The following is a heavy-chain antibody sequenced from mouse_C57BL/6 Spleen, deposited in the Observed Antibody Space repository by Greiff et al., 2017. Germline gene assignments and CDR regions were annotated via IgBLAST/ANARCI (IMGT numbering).Heavy chain of an antibody. Sequence: VQRVESGAELVKPGASVKMSCKASGYTFTSYWITWVKQRPGQGLEWIGDIYPGSGSTNYNEKFKSKATLTVDTSSSTAYMQLSSLTSEDSAVYYCAREGIYDGYFDVWGTGTTVTVSS. CDR1: GYTFTSYW. J-gene: IGHJ1*03. CDR2: IYPGSGST. CDR3: AREGIYDGYFDV. D-gene: IGHD2-3*01. V-gene: IGHV1-55*01.